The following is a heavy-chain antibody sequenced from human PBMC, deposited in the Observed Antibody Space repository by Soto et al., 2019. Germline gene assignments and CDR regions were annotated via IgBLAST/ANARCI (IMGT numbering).Heavy chain of an antibody. CDR2: ITPLYGTA. V-gene: IGHV1-69*13. Sequence: SVKVSCKASGATFINFVISWIRQAPGQGPEWMGQITPLYGTAKYSEIFQRKVTITADEATSTAYMYVRSLTSDATAVYSCASRSYGSGAFYPSDNWGQGTPVTVSS. CDR3: ASRSYGSGAFYPSDN. CDR1: GATFINFV. D-gene: IGHD3-10*01. J-gene: IGHJ4*02.